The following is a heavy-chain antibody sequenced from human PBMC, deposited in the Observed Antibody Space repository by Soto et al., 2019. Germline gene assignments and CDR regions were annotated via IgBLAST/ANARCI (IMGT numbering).Heavy chain of an antibody. CDR2: ISSNGVGT. CDR3: ARRARPDFYYMDV. Sequence: EVQLAESGGGLAQPGGSLRLSCAASGFTLSGYAMDWVRQAPGKGLEYVSGISSNGVGTYYSNSVQGRFTISRDNSKNTVYLKVGSLRPEDMAVYYCARRARPDFYYMDVWGKGTTVTVSS. V-gene: IGHV3-64*01. J-gene: IGHJ6*03. D-gene: IGHD6-6*01. CDR1: GFTLSGYA.